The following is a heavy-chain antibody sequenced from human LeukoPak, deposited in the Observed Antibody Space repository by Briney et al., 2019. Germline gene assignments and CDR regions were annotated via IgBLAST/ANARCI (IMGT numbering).Heavy chain of an antibody. CDR1: GGSISSGGYY. J-gene: IGHJ4*02. Sequence: SETLSLTCTVSGGSISSGGYYWSWIRQHPGKGLEWIGYIYYSGSTYYNPSLKSRATISVDTSKNQFSLKLSSVTAADTAVYYCAALPDPYYDFWRARSSRGQIDYWGQGTLVTVSS. D-gene: IGHD3-3*01. CDR2: IYYSGST. CDR3: AALPDPYYDFWRARSSRGQIDY. V-gene: IGHV4-31*03.